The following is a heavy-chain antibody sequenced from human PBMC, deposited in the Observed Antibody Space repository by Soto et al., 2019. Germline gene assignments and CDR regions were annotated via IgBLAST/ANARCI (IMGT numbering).Heavy chain of an antibody. CDR2: IYYSGST. D-gene: IGHD6-6*01. Sequence: PSETLSLTCTVSGGSISSSSYYWGWIRQPPGKGLEWIGSIYYSGSTYYNPSLKSRVTKSVDTSKNQFSLKLSSVTAADTAVYYCARTRRYPIPNHYDYSGIDVLGQRTTVTVSS. CDR3: ARTRRYPIPNHYDYSGIDV. V-gene: IGHV4-39*01. J-gene: IGHJ6*02. CDR1: GGSISSSSYY.